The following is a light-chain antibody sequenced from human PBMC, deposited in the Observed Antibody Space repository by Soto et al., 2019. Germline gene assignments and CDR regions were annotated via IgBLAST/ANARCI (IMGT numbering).Light chain of an antibody. V-gene: IGLV2-14*01. J-gene: IGLJ2*01. CDR2: EVN. Sequence: QSVLTQPASVSGSPEQTITISCAGTKFDIGRYDYVSWYRQHPGEAPKLIIFEVNNRPSGVSNRFSGSKSGNTASLTIFGLQVEDEALYFCSSYTSASALGIFGGGTKLTVL. CDR3: SSYTSASALGI. CDR1: KFDIGRYDY.